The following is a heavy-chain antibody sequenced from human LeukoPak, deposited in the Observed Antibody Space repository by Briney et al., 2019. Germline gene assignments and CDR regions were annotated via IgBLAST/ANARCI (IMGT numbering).Heavy chain of an antibody. V-gene: IGHV1-18*01. CDR3: ARVDRGYYYGSGIGFDP. D-gene: IGHD3-10*01. CDR2: ISGYNGNT. J-gene: IGHJ5*02. CDR1: GYTFTSYG. Sequence: GAAVKVSCKASGYTFTSYGISWVRQAPGQGLEWMGWISGYNGNTNYAQKLQGRVTMTTDTSTSTAYMELRSLRSDDTAVYYCARVDRGYYYGSGIGFDPWGQGTLVTVSS.